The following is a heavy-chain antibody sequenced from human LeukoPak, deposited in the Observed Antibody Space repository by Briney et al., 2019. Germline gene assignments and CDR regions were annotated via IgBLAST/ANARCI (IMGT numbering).Heavy chain of an antibody. CDR2: ISGSDPGT. D-gene: IGHD2-2*01. J-gene: IGHJ4*02. CDR3: ARGNAGHCTGTTCYPFDY. Sequence: PAGSLRLSCAASGFTFSSYAMSYVRQVPGKGLEWVSAISGSDPGTYYADSVKGRFTIFRDNSRSTLHLQMNRLRVEDTAVYYCARGNAGHCTGTTCYPFDYWGQGTLVTVSS. V-gene: IGHV3-23*01. CDR1: GFTFSSYA.